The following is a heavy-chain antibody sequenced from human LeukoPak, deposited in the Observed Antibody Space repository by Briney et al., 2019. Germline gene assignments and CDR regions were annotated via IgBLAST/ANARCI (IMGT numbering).Heavy chain of an antibody. V-gene: IGHV1-2*02. CDR3: APSYESSGYPPFQH. J-gene: IGHJ1*01. CDR1: GCTFTDYY. D-gene: IGHD3-22*01. CDR2: INPNSGCT. Sequence: ASVKVSCKASGCTFTDYYMYWVRQAPGQGLAWMGWINPNSGCTNYAQKFEGKVTMTRDTSISTVYMELSRLRSDDTAVYYCAPSYESSGYPPFQHWGQGTLVTVSS.